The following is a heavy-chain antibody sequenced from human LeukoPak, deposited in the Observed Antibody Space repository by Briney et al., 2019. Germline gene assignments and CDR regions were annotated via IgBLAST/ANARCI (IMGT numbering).Heavy chain of an antibody. CDR2: ISGDGGST. V-gene: IGHV3-43*02. J-gene: IGHJ4*02. CDR1: GFTFDDYA. CDR3: AAEYYDILTGYS. Sequence: HTGGSLRLSCAASGFTFDDYAMHWVRQAPGKGLESVSLISGDGGSTYYADSVKGRFTISRDNSKNSLYLQMNSLRTEDTALYYCAAEYYDILTGYSWGQRTLVTVSS. D-gene: IGHD3-9*01.